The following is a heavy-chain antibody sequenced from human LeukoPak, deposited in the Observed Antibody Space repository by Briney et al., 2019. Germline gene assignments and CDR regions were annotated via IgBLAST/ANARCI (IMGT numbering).Heavy chain of an antibody. CDR1: GDSISSYY. CDR3: ARRGCSSTACPPPGFDY. CDR2: IYNSGTT. J-gene: IGHJ4*02. Sequence: SETLSLTCSVSGDSISSYYWSWIRQPPGKGLEWIGYIYNSGTTNYNPSLKSRLTISVDTTKNQFSLKLSSVTAADTAVYYCARRGCSSTACPPPGFDYWGQATLVTVSS. V-gene: IGHV4-59*01. D-gene: IGHD2-2*01.